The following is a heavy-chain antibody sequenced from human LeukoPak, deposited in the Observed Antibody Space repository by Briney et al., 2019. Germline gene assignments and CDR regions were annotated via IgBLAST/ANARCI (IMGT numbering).Heavy chain of an antibody. D-gene: IGHD5-18*01. J-gene: IGHJ4*02. CDR3: ARVYTYGFDY. Sequence: PGGSLRLSCAAPEFIVSSSHISWVRQAPGKGLEWVSVIYTGGNAYYADSVKGRFTVSRDNSKNTLYLQMNSLRAEDTAMYYCARVYTYGFDYWGPGTLVTVSS. CDR2: IYTGGNA. V-gene: IGHV3-53*01. CDR1: EFIVSSSH.